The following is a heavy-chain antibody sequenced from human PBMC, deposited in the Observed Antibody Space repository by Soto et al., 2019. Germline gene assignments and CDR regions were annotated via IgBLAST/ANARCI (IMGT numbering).Heavy chain of an antibody. CDR2: ISSSSSTI. J-gene: IGHJ6*03. V-gene: IGHV3-48*01. CDR1: GFTFSSYS. D-gene: IGHD2-2*01. CDR3: ARGCSSTSCPPGYYYYYYYMAV. Sequence: EVQLVESGGGLVQPGGSLRLSCAASGFTFSSYSMNWVRQAPGKGLEWVSYISSSSSTIYYADSVKGRFTISRDNAKNSLYRKMNSRRAGDTAVYYCARGCSSTSCPPGYYYYYYYMAVGGKGPTVTVSS.